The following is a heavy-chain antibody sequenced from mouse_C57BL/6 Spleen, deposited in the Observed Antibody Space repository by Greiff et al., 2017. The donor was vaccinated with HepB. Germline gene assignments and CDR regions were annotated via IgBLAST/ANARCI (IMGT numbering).Heavy chain of an antibody. CDR3: ARRGITTKTYFDV. CDR1: GFTFSSYG. CDR2: ISSGGSYT. D-gene: IGHD1-1*01. Sequence: EVQLVESGGDLVKPGGSLKLSCAASGFTFSSYGMSWVRQTPDKRLEWVATISSGGSYTYYPDSVKGRFTISRDNAKNTLYLQMSSLKSEDTAMYYCARRGITTKTYFDVWGTGTTVTVSS. J-gene: IGHJ1*03. V-gene: IGHV5-6*01.